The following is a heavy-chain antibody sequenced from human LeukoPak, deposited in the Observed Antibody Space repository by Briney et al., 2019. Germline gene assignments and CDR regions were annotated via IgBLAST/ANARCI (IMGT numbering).Heavy chain of an antibody. J-gene: IGHJ4*02. CDR1: GYSFTTSW. D-gene: IGHD4-17*01. CDR2: IDPRDSYT. V-gene: IGHV5-10-1*01. Sequence: PGEPLKISGKGSGYSFTTSWISWVRQMPGKGLEWMGRIDPRDSYTDYSPSLQGHVTISVDKSISTAYLSWSSLEASDTAIYYCAKHAAHDSGDYVAPVEFDYWGQGTLVTVSS. CDR3: AKHAAHDSGDYVAPVEFDY.